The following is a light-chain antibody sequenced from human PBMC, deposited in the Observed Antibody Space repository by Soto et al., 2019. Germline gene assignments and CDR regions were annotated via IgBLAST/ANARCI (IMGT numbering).Light chain of an antibody. CDR2: EVS. J-gene: IGLJ1*01. CDR1: SSDVGGYNY. Sequence: QSVLTQPASVSGSPGQSITISCTGTSSDVGGYNYVSWYQQHPXKAPKLMMYEVSNRPSGVSNRFSGSKSGNTASLTISGLQAEDEADYYCSSYTSSSTYVFGTGTKLTVL. CDR3: SSYTSSSTYV. V-gene: IGLV2-14*01.